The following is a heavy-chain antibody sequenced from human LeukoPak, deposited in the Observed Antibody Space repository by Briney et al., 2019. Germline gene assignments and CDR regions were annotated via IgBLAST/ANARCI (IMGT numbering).Heavy chain of an antibody. CDR1: GFTFSSYA. CDR2: ISGSGGST. CDR3: AAAITYYYDSSGYNIDY. V-gene: IGHV3-23*01. D-gene: IGHD3-22*01. Sequence: PGGSLRLSCAASGFTFSSYAMSWVRQAPGKGLEWVSAISGSGGSTYYADSVKGRFTISRDNSKNTLYLQMNSLRAEDTAVYYCAAAITYYYDSSGYNIDYWGQGTLVTVSS. J-gene: IGHJ4*02.